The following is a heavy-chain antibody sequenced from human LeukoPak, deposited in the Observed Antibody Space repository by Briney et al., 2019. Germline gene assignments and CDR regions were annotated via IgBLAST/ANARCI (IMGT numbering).Heavy chain of an antibody. Sequence: GGSLRLSCAASGITFSSYGMHWVRQAPGKGLEWVAVISYDGSNKYYADSVKGRFTISRDNSKNTLYLQMNSLRAEDTAVYYCAKPIVVVPAAMLGHAFDIWGQGTMVTVSS. CDR2: ISYDGSNK. J-gene: IGHJ3*02. D-gene: IGHD2-2*01. CDR3: AKPIVVVPAAMLGHAFDI. CDR1: GITFSSYG. V-gene: IGHV3-30*18.